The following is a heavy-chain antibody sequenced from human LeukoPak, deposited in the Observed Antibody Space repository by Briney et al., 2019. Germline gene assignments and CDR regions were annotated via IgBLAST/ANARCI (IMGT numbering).Heavy chain of an antibody. D-gene: IGHD6-13*01. J-gene: IGHJ6*03. CDR3: ARYKEGSSWYGGFIRYYYYYMDV. CDR2: IYTSGST. Sequence: KPSEALSLTCTVSGGSISSYYWSWIRQPAGKGLEWIGRIYTSGSTNYNPSLKSRVTMSVDTSKNQFSLKLSSVTAADTAVYYCARYKEGSSWYGGFIRYYYYYMDVWGKGTTVTVSS. V-gene: IGHV4-4*07. CDR1: GGSISSYY.